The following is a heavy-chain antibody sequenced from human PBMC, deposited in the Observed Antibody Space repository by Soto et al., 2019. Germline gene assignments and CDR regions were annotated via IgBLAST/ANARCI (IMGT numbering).Heavy chain of an antibody. V-gene: IGHV3-33*01. Sequence: QVQLVESGGGVVQPGRSLRLSCAASGFTFSSYGMHWVRQAPGKGLEWVAVIWYDGSNKYYADSVKGRFTISRDNSKHTLYLQMNSLRAEDTAVYYCARDPGLWYGDFGAYFYYMDVWGKGTTVTVSS. CDR1: GFTFSSYG. J-gene: IGHJ6*03. CDR2: IWYDGSNK. D-gene: IGHD4-17*01. CDR3: ARDPGLWYGDFGAYFYYMDV.